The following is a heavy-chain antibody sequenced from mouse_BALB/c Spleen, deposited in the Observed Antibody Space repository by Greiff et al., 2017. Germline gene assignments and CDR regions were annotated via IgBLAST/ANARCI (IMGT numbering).Heavy chain of an antibody. CDR3: ARRTGTWFAY. CDR1: GFDFSRYW. V-gene: IGHV4-1*02. D-gene: IGHD4-1*01. Sequence: EASGFDFSRYWMSWVRQAPGKGLEWIGEINPDSSTINYTPSLKDKFIISRDNAKNTLYLQMSKVRSEDTALYYCARRTGTWFAYWGQGTLVTVSA. CDR2: INPDSSTI. J-gene: IGHJ3*01.